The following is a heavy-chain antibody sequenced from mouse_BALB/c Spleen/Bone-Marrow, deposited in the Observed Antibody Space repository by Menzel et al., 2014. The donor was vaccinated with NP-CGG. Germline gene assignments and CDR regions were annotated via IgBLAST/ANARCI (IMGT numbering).Heavy chain of an antibody. CDR1: GFNIKDTY. J-gene: IGHJ3*01. CDR3: AVYDYEGFAY. CDR2: IDPANGNT. D-gene: IGHD2-4*01. Sequence: EVQLQQSGAELVKPGASVKLSCTASGFNIKDTYMHWVKQRPEQGLEWIGRIDPANGNTKYDPKFQGKATITADTSSNTAYLQLSSLTPEDTAVYYGAVYDYEGFAYWGQGTLVTVSA. V-gene: IGHV14-3*02.